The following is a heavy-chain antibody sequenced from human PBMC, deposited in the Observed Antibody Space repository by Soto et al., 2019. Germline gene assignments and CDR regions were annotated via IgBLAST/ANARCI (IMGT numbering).Heavy chain of an antibody. CDR2: IYYSGST. D-gene: IGHD5-18*01. J-gene: IGHJ6*02. V-gene: IGHV4-39*01. Sequence: PSETLSLTCTVSGGSISSSSYYWGWIRQPPGKGLEWIGSIYYSGSTYYNPSLKSRVTISVDTSKNQFSLKLSSVNAADTAVYYCARVPSGYSYGYTYYYGVDVWGQGTTVTVSS. CDR1: GGSISSSSYY. CDR3: ARVPSGYSYGYTYYYGVDV.